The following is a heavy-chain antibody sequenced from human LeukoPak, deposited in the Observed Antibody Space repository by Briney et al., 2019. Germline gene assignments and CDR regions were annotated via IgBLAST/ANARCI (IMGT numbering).Heavy chain of an antibody. CDR3: ASLYYYDSSGHP. Sequence: PGGSLRLSCAASGFTFDDYGMSWVRQAPGKGLEWVSGINWNGGSTGYADSVKGRFTISRDNAKNSLYLQMNSQRAEDTALYYCASLYYYDSSGHPWGQGTLVTVSS. D-gene: IGHD3-22*01. J-gene: IGHJ5*02. CDR1: GFTFDDYG. CDR2: INWNGGST. V-gene: IGHV3-20*04.